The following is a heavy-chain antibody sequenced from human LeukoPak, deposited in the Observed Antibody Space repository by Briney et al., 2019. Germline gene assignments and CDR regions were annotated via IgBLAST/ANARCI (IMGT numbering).Heavy chain of an antibody. CDR3: AKDIAYYYDSSGPLFDN. CDR2: IRHDGSNK. D-gene: IGHD3-22*01. Sequence: GGSLRLSCAASGFTVTSYGMHWVRQAPGKGLEWVAFIRHDGSNKYYTDSVKSRFTISRDNSKNTLYLQMNSLRPEDTAVYYCAKDIAYYYDSSGPLFDNWGQGTLVTVSS. V-gene: IGHV3-30*02. J-gene: IGHJ4*02. CDR1: GFTVTSYG.